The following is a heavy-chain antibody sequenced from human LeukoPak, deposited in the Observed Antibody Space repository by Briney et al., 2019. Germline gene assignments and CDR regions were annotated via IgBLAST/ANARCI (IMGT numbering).Heavy chain of an antibody. J-gene: IGHJ6*02. D-gene: IGHD3-3*01. CDR2: INTNTGNP. CDR3: ASAERIPIFGVVIHYYYYGMDL. Sequence: ASVKVSCKASGYTFTSYAMNWVRQAPGQGLEWMGWINTNTGNPTYAQGFTGRVFFSLDTSVSTAYLKISSLKDEDTAVYYCASAERIPIFGVVIHYYYYGMDLWGQGTTVTVSS. CDR1: GYTFTSYA. V-gene: IGHV7-4-1*02.